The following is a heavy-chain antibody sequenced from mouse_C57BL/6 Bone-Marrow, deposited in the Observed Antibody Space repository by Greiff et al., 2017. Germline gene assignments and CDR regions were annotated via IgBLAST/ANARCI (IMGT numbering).Heavy chain of an antibody. V-gene: IGHV5-16*01. J-gene: IGHJ4*01. Sequence: EVQLVESEGGLVQPGSSMKLSCTASGFTFSDYYMAWVRQVPEKGLEWVANINYDGSSTYYLDSLKSRFTISRDNANNILYLQMSSLKSEDTATYYCARGRGAMDYWGQGTSVTVSS. CDR1: GFTFSDYY. CDR3: ARGRGAMDY. CDR2: INYDGSST.